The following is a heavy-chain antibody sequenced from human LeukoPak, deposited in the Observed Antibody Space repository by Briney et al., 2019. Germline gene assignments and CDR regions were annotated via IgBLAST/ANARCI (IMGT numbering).Heavy chain of an antibody. D-gene: IGHD6-13*01. J-gene: IGHJ4*02. Sequence: SETLSLTCAVYGGSFSGYYWSWIRQPPGEGLEWIGEINHSGSTNYNPSLKSRVTISVDTSKNQFSLKLSSVTAADTAVYYCAGHPQQLVRGTSLFDYWGQGTLVTVSS. V-gene: IGHV4-34*01. CDR1: GGSFSGYY. CDR2: INHSGST. CDR3: AGHPQQLVRGTSLFDY.